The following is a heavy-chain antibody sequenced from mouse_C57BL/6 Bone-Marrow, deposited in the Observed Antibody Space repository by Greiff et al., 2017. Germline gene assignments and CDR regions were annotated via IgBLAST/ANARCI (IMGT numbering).Heavy chain of an antibody. J-gene: IGHJ2*01. CDR1: DSEVFPIAY. Sequence: QVQLQQSGSELRSPGSSVKLSCKDFDSEVFPIAYMSWVRQKPGHGFEWIGGILPSIGRTIYGEKFEDKATLDADTLSNTAYLELNRLTSEDSAIYYFARGPPYSSGYLDYWGQGTTLTVSS. V-gene: IGHV15-2*01. CDR3: ARGPPYSSGYLDY. D-gene: IGHD3-2*02. CDR2: ILPSIGRT.